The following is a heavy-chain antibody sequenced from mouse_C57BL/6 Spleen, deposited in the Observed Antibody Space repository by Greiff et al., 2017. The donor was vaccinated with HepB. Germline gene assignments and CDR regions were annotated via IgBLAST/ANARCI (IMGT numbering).Heavy chain of an antibody. Sequence: VQLQQSGPELVKPGASVKISCKASGYTFTDYYMNWVKQSHGKSLEWIGDINPNNGGTSYNQKFKGKATLTVDKSSSTAYMELRSLTSEDSAVYYCARWDYDYDDGYFDVWGTGTTVTVSS. J-gene: IGHJ1*03. CDR3: ARWDYDYDDGYFDV. V-gene: IGHV1-26*01. D-gene: IGHD2-4*01. CDR1: GYTFTDYY. CDR2: INPNNGGT.